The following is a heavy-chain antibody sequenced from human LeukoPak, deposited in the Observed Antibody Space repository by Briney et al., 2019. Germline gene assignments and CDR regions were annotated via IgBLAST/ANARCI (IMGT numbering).Heavy chain of an antibody. CDR2: INPNSGGT. Sequence: ASVKVSCKASGYTFTGYYMHWVRQAPGQGLEWMGWINPNSGGTNYAQKFQGRVTMTRDTSSSTAYMELSRLRSDDTAVYYCTRAPNRLVVPAAIEDYWGQGTLVTVSS. CDR3: TRAPNRLVVPAAIEDY. J-gene: IGHJ4*02. CDR1: GYTFTGYY. V-gene: IGHV1-2*02. D-gene: IGHD2-2*01.